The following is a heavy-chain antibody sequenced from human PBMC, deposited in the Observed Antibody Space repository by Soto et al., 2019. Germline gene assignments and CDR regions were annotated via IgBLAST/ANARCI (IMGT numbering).Heavy chain of an antibody. Sequence: QVQLVQSGAEVKKPGSSVKVSCKASGGTFSSYAISWVRQAPGQGLEWMGGIIPIFGTANYAQKFQGRVTITADESTIKANMELSGLRSEDTAGYYGAGGGGGRTTVTTRYVDLWGRGTLVTVSS. J-gene: IGHJ2*01. CDR1: GGTFSSYA. D-gene: IGHD4-17*01. CDR3: AGGGGGRTTVTTRYVDL. CDR2: IIPIFGTA. V-gene: IGHV1-69*12.